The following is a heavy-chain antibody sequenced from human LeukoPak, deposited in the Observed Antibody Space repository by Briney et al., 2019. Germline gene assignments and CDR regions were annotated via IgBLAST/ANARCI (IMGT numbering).Heavy chain of an antibody. J-gene: IGHJ4*02. CDR1: GFTFSDYY. Sequence: GGSLRLSCAASGFTFSDYYMTWIRQAPGKGLEWVSFISTSGNVNYYADSVKGRFTISRDNAKNSLYLQMTSLRAEDTAVYFCARSSSSRGLPEGPFDYWGQGTLVTVSS. CDR3: ARSSSSRGLPEGPFDY. CDR2: ISTSGNVN. V-gene: IGHV3-11*04. D-gene: IGHD2-15*01.